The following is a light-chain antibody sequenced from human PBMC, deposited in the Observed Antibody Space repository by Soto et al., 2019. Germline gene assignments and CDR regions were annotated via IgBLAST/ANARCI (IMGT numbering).Light chain of an antibody. CDR3: KQYHDYPPLF. CDR1: RNINRK. V-gene: IGKV3-15*01. J-gene: IGKJ4*01. CDR2: GAS. Sequence: EIVMTQSPATLSVSPGERATLSCRASRNINRKLAWYQQKPGQAPRLLISGASTRATGIPARFSGSGSGTAFTLTISLLLSKDFGVYYCKQYHDYPPLFFGGGTNVHIK.